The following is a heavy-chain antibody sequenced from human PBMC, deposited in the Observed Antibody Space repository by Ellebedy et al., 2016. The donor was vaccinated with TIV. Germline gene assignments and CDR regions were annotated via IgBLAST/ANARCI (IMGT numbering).Heavy chain of an antibody. CDR2: NNTNTGNP. CDR1: GYTFTSYT. J-gene: IGHJ6*02. V-gene: IGHV7-4-1*02. Sequence: AASVKVSCKASGYTFTSYTMNWVRQVPGQGLEWMGSNNTNTGNPTFAQGFTGRFVFSLDSSVSTASLQISNLKAEDTAVYYCAREHDFWGGINVMDVWGQGTTVTVSS. D-gene: IGHD3-3*01. CDR3: AREHDFWGGINVMDV.